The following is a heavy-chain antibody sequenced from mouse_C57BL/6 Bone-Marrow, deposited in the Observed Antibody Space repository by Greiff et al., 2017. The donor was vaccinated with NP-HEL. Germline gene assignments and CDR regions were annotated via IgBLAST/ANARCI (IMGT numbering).Heavy chain of an antibody. CDR2: IDPETGGT. D-gene: IGHD1-1*01. V-gene: IGHV1-15*01. Sequence: QVQLQQSGAELVRPGASVTLSCKASGYTFTDYEMHWVKQTPVHGLAWIGAIDPETGGTAYNQKFKGKAILTADKSSSTAYMELRSLTSEDSAVYYCTRVGYGSSSAWFAYWGQGTLVTVSA. J-gene: IGHJ3*01. CDR1: GYTFTDYE. CDR3: TRVGYGSSSAWFAY.